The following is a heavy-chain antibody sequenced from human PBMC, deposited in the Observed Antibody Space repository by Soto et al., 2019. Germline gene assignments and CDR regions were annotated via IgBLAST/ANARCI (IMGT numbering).Heavy chain of an antibody. Sequence: GGSLRLSCAASGFTFSSYAMSWVRQAPGKGLEWVSAISGSGGSTYYADSVKGRFTISRDNSKNTQYLQMNSLRAEDTAVYYCATKLPPYYYDSSGFQYWGQGTLVTVSS. CDR3: ATKLPPYYYDSSGFQY. D-gene: IGHD3-22*01. CDR1: GFTFSSYA. J-gene: IGHJ1*01. V-gene: IGHV3-23*01. CDR2: ISGSGGST.